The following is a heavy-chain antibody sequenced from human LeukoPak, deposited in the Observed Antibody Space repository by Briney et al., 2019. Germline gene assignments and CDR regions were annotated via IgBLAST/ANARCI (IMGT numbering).Heavy chain of an antibody. V-gene: IGHV3-48*03. CDR3: ASDIRTSNVRTTVNNY. CDR1: GFTFTSYA. Sequence: PGGSLRLSCAASGFTFTSYAMSCVRQAPGKGLEWVSYISSSGSTIYYADSVKGRFTISRDNAKNSLYLRMNSLRAEDTAVYYCASDIRTSNVRTTVNNYWGQGTLVTVSS. D-gene: IGHD4-17*01. J-gene: IGHJ4*02. CDR2: ISSSGSTI.